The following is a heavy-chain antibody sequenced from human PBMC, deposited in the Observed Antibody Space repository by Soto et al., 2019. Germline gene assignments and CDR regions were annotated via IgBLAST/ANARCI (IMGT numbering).Heavy chain of an antibody. D-gene: IGHD1-26*01. CDR2: IYSAGNT. CDR1: RFTVSSNY. V-gene: IGHV3-53*01. CDR3: ARELVGATNLRVGAFDI. J-gene: IGHJ3*02. Sequence: SLRLSCAASRFTVSSNYMSWVRQAPGKGLEWVSVIYSAGNTFYADSVKGRFTVSRDNSKNTLYLQMNSLRAEDTAVYYCARELVGATNLRVGAFDIWGQGTMVTVSS.